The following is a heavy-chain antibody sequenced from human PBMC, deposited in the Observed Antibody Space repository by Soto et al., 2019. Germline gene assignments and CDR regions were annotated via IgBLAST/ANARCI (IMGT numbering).Heavy chain of an antibody. J-gene: IGHJ4*02. CDR2: INPSGGST. V-gene: IGHV1-46*01. CDR3: ARVGGYSYGGVDY. Sequence: QVQLVQSGAEVKKPGASVKVSCKASGYTFTSYYMHWVRQAPGQGLEWMGIINPSGGSTTYAQKFQGRVNLTRDTSTNTVYMELSSLRSEDTAVYYGARVGGYSYGGVDYWGQGTLVTVSS. D-gene: IGHD5-18*01. CDR1: GYTFTSYY.